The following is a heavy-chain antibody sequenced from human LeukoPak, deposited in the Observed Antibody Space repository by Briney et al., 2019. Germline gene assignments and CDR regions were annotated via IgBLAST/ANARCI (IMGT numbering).Heavy chain of an antibody. J-gene: IGHJ6*03. D-gene: IGHD3-10*01. V-gene: IGHV7-4-1*02. CDR3: ARDGSYYYGSGQYYYYMDV. Sequence: GAPVKVSCKASGYTFTSYAMNWVRQAPGQGLEWMGWINTNTGNPTYAQGFTGRFVFSLDTSVSTAYLQISSLKAEDTAVYYCARDGSYYYGSGQYYYYMDVWGKGTTVTVSS. CDR2: INTNTGNP. CDR1: GYTFTSYA.